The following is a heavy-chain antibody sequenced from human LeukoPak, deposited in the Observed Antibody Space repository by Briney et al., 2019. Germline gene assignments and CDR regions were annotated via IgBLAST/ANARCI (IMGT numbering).Heavy chain of an antibody. Sequence: GGSLRLSCAASGFTFSSYWMSWVRQAPGKGLEWVVNIKQDGSEKYYVDSVKGRFTISRDNAKNSLYLQMNSLRAEDTAVYYCARVAVYSGSYYVAYWGQGTLVTVSS. CDR3: ARVAVYSGSYYVAY. D-gene: IGHD1-26*01. CDR2: IKQDGSEK. CDR1: GFTFSSYW. J-gene: IGHJ4*02. V-gene: IGHV3-7*01.